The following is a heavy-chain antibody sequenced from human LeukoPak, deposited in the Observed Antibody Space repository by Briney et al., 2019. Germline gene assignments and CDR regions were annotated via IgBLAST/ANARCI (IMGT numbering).Heavy chain of an antibody. D-gene: IGHD6-19*01. CDR1: GGSISSGSYY. CDR3: ARDHFIEVAYGWFDP. V-gene: IGHV4-61*02. CDR2: IYTSGST. J-gene: IGHJ5*02. Sequence: SETLSLTCTVSGGSISSGSYYWSWIRQPAGKGLEWIGRIYTSGSTNYNPSLKSRVTISVDTSKNQFSLKLSSVTAADTAVYYCARDHFIEVAYGWFDPWGQGTLVTVSS.